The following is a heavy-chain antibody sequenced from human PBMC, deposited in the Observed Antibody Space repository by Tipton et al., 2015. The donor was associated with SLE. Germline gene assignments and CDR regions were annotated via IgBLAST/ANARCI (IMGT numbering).Heavy chain of an antibody. Sequence: TLSLTCTVPGGSVSSGSYYWSWIRQPPGKGLEWIGYIYYSGSTNYNPSLTSRVTISVDTSKNQFSLKLTSVTTADTAVYYCARETPGFWSAYDYWGQGTLVTVPS. D-gene: IGHD3-3*01. V-gene: IGHV4-61*01. CDR3: ARETPGFWSAYDY. CDR2: IYYSGST. J-gene: IGHJ4*02. CDR1: GGSVSSGSYY.